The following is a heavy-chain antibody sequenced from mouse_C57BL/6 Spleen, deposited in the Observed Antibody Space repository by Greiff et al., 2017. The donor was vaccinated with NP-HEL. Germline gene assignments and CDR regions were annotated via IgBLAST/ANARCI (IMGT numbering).Heavy chain of an antibody. CDR1: GYSFTDYN. CDR3: ARGRHYGSSYVGDAMDY. J-gene: IGHJ4*01. CDR2: INPNYGTT. V-gene: IGHV1-39*01. D-gene: IGHD1-1*01. Sequence: VQLKESGPELVKPGASVKISCKASGYSFTDYNMNWVKQSNGKSLEWIGVINPNYGTTSYNQKFKGKATLTVDQSSSTAYMQLNSLTSEDSAVYYCARGRHYGSSYVGDAMDYWGQGTSVTVSS.